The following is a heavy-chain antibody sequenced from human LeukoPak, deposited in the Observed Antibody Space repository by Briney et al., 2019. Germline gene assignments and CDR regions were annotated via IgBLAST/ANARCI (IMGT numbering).Heavy chain of an antibody. CDR2: INHSGST. J-gene: IGHJ4*02. V-gene: IGHV4-34*01. CDR1: GGSFSGYY. D-gene: IGHD3-22*01. Sequence: SETLSLTCAVYGGSFSGYYWSWIRQPPGKGREWIGEINHSGSTNYNPPLKSRVTISVDTSKNQFSLKLSSVTAADTAVYYCARGRTYYYDSSGYRPLDYWGQGTLVTVSS. CDR3: ARGRTYYYDSSGYRPLDY.